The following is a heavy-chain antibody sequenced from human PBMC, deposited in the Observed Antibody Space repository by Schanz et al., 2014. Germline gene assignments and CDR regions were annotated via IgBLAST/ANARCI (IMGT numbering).Heavy chain of an antibody. CDR1: GDTFDNFG. D-gene: IGHD1-7*01. V-gene: IGHV1-69*04. CDR2: FMPFLEIT. CDR3: ARDRWNYEGGIFDI. Sequence: QVQLVQSGAEVKKPGSSVKVSCKATGDTFDNFGISWVRQAPGQGPEWIGRFMPFLEITNLAQKFQDRVTRTSVKASLAPCMELRGLRSDDTSMFYFARDRWNYEGGIFDIWGQGPVVTVSS. J-gene: IGHJ3*02.